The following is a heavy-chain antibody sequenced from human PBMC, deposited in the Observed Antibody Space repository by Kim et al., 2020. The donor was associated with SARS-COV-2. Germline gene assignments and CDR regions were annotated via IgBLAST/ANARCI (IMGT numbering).Heavy chain of an antibody. CDR3: AKDLTLDYDDLGGFDY. Sequence: GGSLRLSCAASGFTFDDYAMHWVRQAPGKGLEWVSGISWNSGSIGYADSVKGRFTISRDNAKNSLYLQMNSLRAEDTALYYCAKDLTLDYDDLGGFDYWGQGTLVTVSS. D-gene: IGHD4-17*01. CDR1: GFTFDDYA. V-gene: IGHV3-9*01. J-gene: IGHJ4*02. CDR2: ISWNSGSI.